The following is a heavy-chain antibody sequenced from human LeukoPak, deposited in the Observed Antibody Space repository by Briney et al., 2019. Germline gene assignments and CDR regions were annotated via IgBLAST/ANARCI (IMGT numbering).Heavy chain of an antibody. CDR3: ARDQGTYAFDI. CDR2: ISSNGGST. D-gene: IGHD1-1*01. J-gene: IGHJ3*02. CDR1: GFTFSSYA. Sequence: PGGSLRLSCAASGFTFSSYAMHWVRQAPGKGLEYVSGISSNGGSTYYANSVKGRFTISRDNSKNTLYLQMNSLRAEDTAVYYCARDQGTYAFDIWGQGTMVIVSS. V-gene: IGHV3-64*01.